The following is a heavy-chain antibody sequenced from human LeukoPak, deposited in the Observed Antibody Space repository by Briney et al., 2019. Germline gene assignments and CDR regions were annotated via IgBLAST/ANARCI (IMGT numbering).Heavy chain of an antibody. Sequence: PGRSLRPSCAASGFTFSSYAMSWVRQAPGKGLEWVSAISGSGGSTYYADSVKGRFTISRDNSKNTLYLQMNSLRSEDTAVYYCAKDILGGSYGDFDYWGQGTLVTVSS. D-gene: IGHD1-26*01. J-gene: IGHJ4*02. CDR1: GFTFSSYA. CDR2: ISGSGGST. CDR3: AKDILGGSYGDFDY. V-gene: IGHV3-23*01.